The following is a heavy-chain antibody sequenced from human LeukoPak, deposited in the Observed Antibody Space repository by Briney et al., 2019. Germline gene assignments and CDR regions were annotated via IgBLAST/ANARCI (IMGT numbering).Heavy chain of an antibody. V-gene: IGHV3-21*01. J-gene: IGHJ2*01. CDR1: GFTFSNYG. Sequence: GGSLRLSCAASGFTFSNYGMNWVRHAPGKGLEWVSSISSSGTYTYYADSMKGRFTISRDNAKNSLYPQMDSLRAEDTAVYYCARPRGWERRWYFDLWGRGTLVTVSS. D-gene: IGHD1-26*01. CDR2: ISSSGTYT. CDR3: ARPRGWERRWYFDL.